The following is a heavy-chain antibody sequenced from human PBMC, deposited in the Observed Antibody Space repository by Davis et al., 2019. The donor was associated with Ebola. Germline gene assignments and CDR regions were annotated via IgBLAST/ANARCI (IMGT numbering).Heavy chain of an antibody. CDR3: AKDTAKIWFDV. J-gene: IGHJ3*01. V-gene: IGHV3-23*01. D-gene: IGHD2-21*02. CDR2: ISGSGGRT. CDR1: GFTFSSYA. Sequence: GESLKISCAASGFTFSSYAMSWVRQAPGKGLEWVSAISGSGGRTYYADAVKGRFTISRDNSRNTHYLQMNGLGVEDTAMYYCAKDTAKIWFDVWGQGTMVTVSS.